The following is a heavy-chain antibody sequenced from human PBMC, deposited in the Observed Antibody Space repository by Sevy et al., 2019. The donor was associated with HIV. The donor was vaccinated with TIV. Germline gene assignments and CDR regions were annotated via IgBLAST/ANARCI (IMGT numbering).Heavy chain of an antibody. CDR2: ISGSGGKT. J-gene: IGHJ4*02. D-gene: IGHD4-4*01. Sequence: GGSLRLSCAASGFTFSNYAMSWVRQAPGKGLEWVSTISGSGGKTYYADSVKGRFTISRDNSKNTLYLQMNSLGADDTAVYYCARGQSYSSYALFDYWGQGTLVTVSS. V-gene: IGHV3-23*01. CDR1: GFTFSNYA. CDR3: ARGQSYSSYALFDY.